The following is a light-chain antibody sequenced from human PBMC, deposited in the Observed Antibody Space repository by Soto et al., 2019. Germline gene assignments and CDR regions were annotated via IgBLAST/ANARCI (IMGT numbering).Light chain of an antibody. V-gene: IGKV3-20*01. CDR3: QQYGGSPPT. J-gene: IGKJ1*01. CDR2: GAS. Sequence: EIVLTQSPGTLSLSPGESAALSCRASQSVSNNFLAWYQRKPGQAPRLLIYGASYRATDIPYRFSGSGSGTDFTLSITRLEPDDFAVYYCQQYGGSPPTFGQGTKVE. CDR1: QSVSNNF.